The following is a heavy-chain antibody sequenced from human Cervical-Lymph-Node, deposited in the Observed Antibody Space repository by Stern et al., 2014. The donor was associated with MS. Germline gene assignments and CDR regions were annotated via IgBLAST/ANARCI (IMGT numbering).Heavy chain of an antibody. J-gene: IGHJ4*02. Sequence: VQLVQSGAEVKKVGESLKISCKTSGYSFTSYWFAWVRQMPGQGLEWMGIIFPDDSDTRYSPSFQGQVSISADKSSSTAYLQWSSLKASDTATYYCARIAVAGSFDYWGQGAPVTVSS. D-gene: IGHD6-19*01. CDR3: ARIAVAGSFDY. V-gene: IGHV5-51*01. CDR1: GYSFTSYW. CDR2: IFPDDSDT.